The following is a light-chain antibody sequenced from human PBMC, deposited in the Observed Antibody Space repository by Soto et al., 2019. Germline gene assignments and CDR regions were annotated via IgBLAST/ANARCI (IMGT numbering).Light chain of an antibody. J-gene: IGKJ1*01. CDR3: QQSYSSPPT. V-gene: IGKV1-39*01. Sequence: DIQMTQSPSFLSASVGDKVTITCRATESVSKWLAWYQEKPGNPPRLLIFAASSLQSGVPSRFSGSRSGPDFTLTISSLQPEDFATYYCQQSYSSPPTFGQGTKVDIK. CDR1: ESVSKW. CDR2: AAS.